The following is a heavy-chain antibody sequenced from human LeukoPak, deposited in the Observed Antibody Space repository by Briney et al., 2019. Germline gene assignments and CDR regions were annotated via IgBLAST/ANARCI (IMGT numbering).Heavy chain of an antibody. D-gene: IGHD6-6*01. J-gene: IGHJ4*02. CDR2: INPNSGGT. CDR1: GYTFTGYY. CDR3: ARVLYSSSSGDY. V-gene: IGHV1-2*02. Sequence: ASAKVSCKASGYTFTGYYMHWVRQAPGQGLEWMGWINPNSGGTNYAQKFQGRVTMTRDTSISTAYMELSRLRSDDTAVYYCARVLYSSSSGDYWGQGTLVTVSS.